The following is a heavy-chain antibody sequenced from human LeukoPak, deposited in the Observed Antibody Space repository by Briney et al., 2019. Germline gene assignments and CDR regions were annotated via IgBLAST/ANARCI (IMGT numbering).Heavy chain of an antibody. V-gene: IGHV1-18*01. Sequence: ASVKVSCKASGYTFTSYGISWVRQAPGQGLEWMGWISAGNGNTNYSQKFQGRVTITRDTSASTAYMELSSLRSEDTAVYYCARNYYGSGSYYLPDYWGQGTLVTVSS. J-gene: IGHJ4*02. CDR1: GYTFTSYG. CDR2: ISAGNGNT. D-gene: IGHD3-10*01. CDR3: ARNYYGSGSYYLPDY.